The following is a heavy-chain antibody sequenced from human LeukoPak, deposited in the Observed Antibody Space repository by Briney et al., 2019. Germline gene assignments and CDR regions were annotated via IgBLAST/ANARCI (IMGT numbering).Heavy chain of an antibody. D-gene: IGHD3-10*01. CDR1: GYSFSSYC. CDR3: ARQSLSYYYGSGSYRHYYYYYMDV. CDR2: IYPGDSGT. V-gene: IGHV5-51*01. Sequence: GESLKISCKGSGYSFSSYCIAWVRQMPGKGLDWMGIIYPGDSGTRYNPSFQGQVTISADKSISTAYLQWSSLKASDTAMYYCARQSLSYYYGSGSYRHYYYYYMDVWGKGTTVTVSS. J-gene: IGHJ6*03.